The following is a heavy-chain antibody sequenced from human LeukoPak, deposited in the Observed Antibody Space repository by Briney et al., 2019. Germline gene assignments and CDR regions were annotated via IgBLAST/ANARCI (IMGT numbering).Heavy chain of an antibody. J-gene: IGHJ5*02. CDR1: GFSFTTDW. CDR3: VRIQYSSSS. CDR2: IKQDESEK. Sequence: GGSLRLSCAASGFSFTTDWMGWVRQAPGKGLEWVANIKQDESEKYYVDSVKGRFTISRDSAKHSLYMQMNSLRVEDTAVYYCVRIQYSSSSWGQGTLVTVSS. V-gene: IGHV3-7*01. D-gene: IGHD6-13*01.